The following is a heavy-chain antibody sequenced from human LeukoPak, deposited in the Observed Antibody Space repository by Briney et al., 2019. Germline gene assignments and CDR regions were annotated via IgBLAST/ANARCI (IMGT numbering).Heavy chain of an antibody. CDR3: ASGYYYDY. D-gene: IGHD3-22*01. Sequence: GGSLRLSCAASGFTFSSYEMNWVRQAPGKGLEWVSYISGSGSTILYADSVKGRFTISRDNAKNSLFLQMNSLRAEDTALYYCASGYYYDYWGQGTLVTVSS. CDR2: ISGSGSTI. V-gene: IGHV3-48*03. J-gene: IGHJ4*02. CDR1: GFTFSSYE.